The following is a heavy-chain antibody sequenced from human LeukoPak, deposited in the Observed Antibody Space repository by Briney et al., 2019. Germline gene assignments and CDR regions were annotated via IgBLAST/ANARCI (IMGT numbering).Heavy chain of an antibody. CDR2: MHYSGST. J-gene: IGHJ5*02. CDR3: ARILTTATSNWFDP. Sequence: SETLSLTCTVSGGSISGYYWSWIRQPPGKGLEWIGYMHYSGSTNYNPSLKSRVTISLDTSKNQFSLKLSSVTAADTAVYYCARILTTATSNWFDPWGQGTLVTVSS. CDR1: GGSISGYY. D-gene: IGHD4-17*01. V-gene: IGHV4-59*01.